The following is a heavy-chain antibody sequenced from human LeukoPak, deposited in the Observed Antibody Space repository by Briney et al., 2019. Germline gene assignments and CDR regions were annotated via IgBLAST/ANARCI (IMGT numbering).Heavy chain of an antibody. Sequence: GESLQISCQGSGYSFTSYWIGWVRQMPGKGLEWMGIIYPGDSDTRYSPSFQGQVTISADKSISTAYLQWSSLRASDTAIYYCARSITGRPPYYGMDVWGQGTLVTVSS. J-gene: IGHJ6*02. CDR3: ARSITGRPPYYGMDV. CDR2: IYPGDSDT. CDR1: GYSFTSYW. V-gene: IGHV5-51*01. D-gene: IGHD3-3*01.